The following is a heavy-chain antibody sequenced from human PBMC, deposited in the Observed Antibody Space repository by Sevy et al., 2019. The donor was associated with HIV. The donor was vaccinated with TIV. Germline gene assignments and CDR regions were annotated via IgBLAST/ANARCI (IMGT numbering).Heavy chain of an antibody. J-gene: IGHJ5*02. CDR3: ARASTPTVPQQLVYHDWFDP. V-gene: IGHV6-1*01. Sequence: SQTLSLTCAISGDSVSSNSAAWNWIRQSPSRGLEWLGRTYYRSKWYNDYAVSVKSRITINPDTSKNQFSLQLNSVTPEDTAVYYCARASTPTVPQQLVYHDWFDPWGQGTLVSVSS. CDR1: GDSVSSNSAA. CDR2: TYYRSKWYN. D-gene: IGHD6-13*01.